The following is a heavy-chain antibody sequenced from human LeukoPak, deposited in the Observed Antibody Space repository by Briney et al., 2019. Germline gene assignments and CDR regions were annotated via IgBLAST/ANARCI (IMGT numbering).Heavy chain of an antibody. CDR3: ARDGLLWFGESPGAFDI. CDR2: ISSSSSYI. D-gene: IGHD3-10*01. J-gene: IGHJ3*02. V-gene: IGHV3-21*01. Sequence: PGGSLRLSCAASGFTFSSYSMNWVRQAPGKGLEWVSSISSSSSYIYYADSVKGRFTNSRDNAKNSLYLQMNSLRAEDTAVYYCARDGLLWFGESPGAFDIWGQGTMVTVSS. CDR1: GFTFSSYS.